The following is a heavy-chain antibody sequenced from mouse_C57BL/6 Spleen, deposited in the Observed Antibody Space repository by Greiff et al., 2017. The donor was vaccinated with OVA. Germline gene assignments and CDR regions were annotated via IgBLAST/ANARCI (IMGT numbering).Heavy chain of an antibody. D-gene: IGHD2-12*01. V-gene: IGHV1-55*01. J-gene: IGHJ1*03. CDR2: IYPGSGST. Sequence: VQLQQPGAELVKPGASVKLSCKASGYTFTSYWITWVKQRPGQGLEWIGDIYPGSGSTNYNEKFKSKATLTVDKSSSTAYMQLSILTAEDAAVYSCAGLRGYFWVWGTGTTVTVSS. CDR3: AGLRGYFWV. CDR1: GYTFTSYW.